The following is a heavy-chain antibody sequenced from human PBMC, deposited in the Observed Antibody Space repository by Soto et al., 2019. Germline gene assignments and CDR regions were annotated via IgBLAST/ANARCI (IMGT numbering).Heavy chain of an antibody. D-gene: IGHD6-13*01. CDR3: ARYRREAVAGYTLDN. CDR1: GGSISSGGYS. J-gene: IGHJ4*02. CDR2: VYPRGST. Sequence: SETLSLTCAVSGGSISSGGYSWNWIRQPPGKGLEWIGYVYPRGSTSYNPSLQSRVTISVDTSKNQFSLKLSSVTAADTAVYYCARYRREAVAGYTLDNWGQGILVTVSS. V-gene: IGHV4-30-2*01.